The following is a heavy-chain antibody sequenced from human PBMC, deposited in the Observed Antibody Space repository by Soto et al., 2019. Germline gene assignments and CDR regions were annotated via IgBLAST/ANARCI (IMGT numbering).Heavy chain of an antibody. V-gene: IGHV3-74*01. J-gene: IGHJ4*02. CDR3: ARGLRPTSVVVVTATMFFGDY. CDR1: GFTFSSYW. CDR2: INSDGSST. D-gene: IGHD2-15*01. Sequence: EVQLVESGGGIVQPGGSLRLSCAASGFTFSSYWMHWVRQAPGKGLVWVSRINSDGSSTSYADSVKGRFTISRDNAKNTLYLQMNSLRAEDTAVYYCARGLRPTSVVVVTATMFFGDYWGQGTLVTVSS.